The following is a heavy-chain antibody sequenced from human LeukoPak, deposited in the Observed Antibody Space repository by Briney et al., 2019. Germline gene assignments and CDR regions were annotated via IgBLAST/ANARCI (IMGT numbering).Heavy chain of an antibody. J-gene: IGHJ5*02. D-gene: IGHD6-13*01. CDR1: GGSISSYY. CDR3: ASAAAGGPFDP. V-gene: IGHV4-59*08. CDR2: IYYSGST. Sequence: SQTLSLTCTVSGGSISSYYWSWIRQPPGKGLEWIGYIYYSGSTNYNPSLKSRVTISVDTSKNQFSLKLSSVTAADTAVYYCASAAAGGPFDPWGQGTLVTVSS.